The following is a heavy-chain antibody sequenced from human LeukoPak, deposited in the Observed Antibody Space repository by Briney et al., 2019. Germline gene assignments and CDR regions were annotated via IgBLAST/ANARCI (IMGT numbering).Heavy chain of an antibody. J-gene: IGHJ6*04. CDR2: INHSGST. CDR1: GGSFSGYY. CDR3: ARGVGTLLYYYYYGMDV. V-gene: IGHV4-34*01. D-gene: IGHD6-13*01. Sequence: PSETLSHTCAVYGGSFSGYYWSWIRQPPGKGLEWIGEINHSGSTNYNPSLKSRVTISVDTSKNQFSLKLSSVTAADTAVYYCARGVGTLLYYYYYGMDVWGKGTTVTVSS.